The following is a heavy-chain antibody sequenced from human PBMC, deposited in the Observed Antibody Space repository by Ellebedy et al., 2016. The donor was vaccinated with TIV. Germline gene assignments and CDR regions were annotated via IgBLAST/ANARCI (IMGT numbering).Heavy chain of an antibody. D-gene: IGHD3-22*01. J-gene: IGHJ4*02. CDR3: ARHPHAGYYYDSSGWGLFDY. CDR2: ISYDGSNK. CDR1: GFTFSSYA. Sequence: GGSLRLXXAASGFTFSSYAMHWVRQAPGKGLEWVAVISYDGSNKYYADSVKGRFTISRDNSKNTLYLQMNSLRAEDTAVYYCARHPHAGYYYDSSGWGLFDYWGQGTLVTVSS. V-gene: IGHV3-30-3*01.